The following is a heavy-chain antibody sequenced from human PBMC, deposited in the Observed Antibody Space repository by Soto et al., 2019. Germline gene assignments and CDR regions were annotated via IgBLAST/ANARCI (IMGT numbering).Heavy chain of an antibody. Sequence: EVQLVESGGGLVQPGGSLRLSCVASGFTFSSYWMHWVRQVPGKEPVWVSFIDSYGSSTKYADSVRGRFTISRDNAKNTLYLLMNSLRVEDTAVYFCVRGLGNSDHWGQGTLVTVSS. V-gene: IGHV3-74*03. CDR2: IDSYGSST. CDR1: GFTFSSYW. CDR3: VRGLGNSDH. J-gene: IGHJ4*02.